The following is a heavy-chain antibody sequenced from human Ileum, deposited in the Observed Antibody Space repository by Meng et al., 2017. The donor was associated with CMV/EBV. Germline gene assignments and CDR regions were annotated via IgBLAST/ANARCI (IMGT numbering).Heavy chain of an antibody. D-gene: IGHD3-3*01. CDR2: IYHSGST. Sequence: SGASISSRNWWSWVRQPPGKGLEWIGEIYHSGSTNYNPSLKSRVTISVDKSKNQFSLKLSSVTAADTAVYYCARNTMYYDFWSGYINWGQGTLVTVSS. V-gene: IGHV4-4*02. J-gene: IGHJ4*02. CDR3: ARNTMYYDFWSGYIN. CDR1: GASISSRNW.